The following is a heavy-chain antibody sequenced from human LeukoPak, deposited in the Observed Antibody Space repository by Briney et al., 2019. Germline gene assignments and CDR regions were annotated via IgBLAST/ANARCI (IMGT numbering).Heavy chain of an antibody. D-gene: IGHD3-9*01. CDR3: ARDNRYDILTGYYNFDY. V-gene: IGHV4-39*07. CDR1: GGSISSSSYY. J-gene: IGHJ4*02. CDR2: IYYSGST. Sequence: SETLSLTCTVSGGSISSSSYYWGWIRQPPGKGLEWIGSIYYSGSTYYNPSLKSRVTISVGTSKNQFSLKLSSVTAADTAVYYCARDNRYDILTGYYNFDYWGQGTLVTVSS.